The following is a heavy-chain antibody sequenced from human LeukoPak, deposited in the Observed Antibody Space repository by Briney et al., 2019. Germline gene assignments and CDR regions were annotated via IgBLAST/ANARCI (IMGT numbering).Heavy chain of an antibody. CDR2: IYTSGST. CDR3: ARERRYCSTNSCYYYMDV. Sequence: PSETLSLTCTVSGGSTSGSYWSWVRQPAGKGLEWIGRIYTSGSTNYNPSLQSRVTMSVDTSKNQFSLKLRSVTAADTAVYYCARERRYCSTNSCYYYMDVWGKGTTVTVSS. J-gene: IGHJ6*03. CDR1: GGSTSGSY. D-gene: IGHD2-2*01. V-gene: IGHV4-4*07.